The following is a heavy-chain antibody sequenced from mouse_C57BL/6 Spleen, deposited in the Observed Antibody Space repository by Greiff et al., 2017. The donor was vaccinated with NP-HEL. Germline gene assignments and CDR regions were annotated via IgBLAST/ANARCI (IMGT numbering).Heavy chain of an antibody. V-gene: IGHV1-66*01. J-gene: IGHJ4*01. Sequence: QVQLQQSGPELVKPGASVKISCKASGYSFTSYYIHWVKQRPGQGLEWIGWIYPGSGNTKYNEKFKGKATLTADTSSSTAYMQLSSLTSEDSAVYYCARGYDYGYYYAMDYWGQGTSVTVSS. CDR2: IYPGSGNT. CDR3: ARGYDYGYYYAMDY. D-gene: IGHD2-4*01. CDR1: GYSFTSYY.